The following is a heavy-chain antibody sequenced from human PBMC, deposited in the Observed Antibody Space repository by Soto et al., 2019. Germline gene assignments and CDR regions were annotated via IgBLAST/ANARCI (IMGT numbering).Heavy chain of an antibody. J-gene: IGHJ6*02. CDR3: ARDSMVRGFITSETYYYYYYGMDV. CDR1: GYTFTSYV. V-gene: IGHV1-18*01. D-gene: IGHD3-10*01. Sequence: QVQLVQSGAEVKKPGASVKVSCKASGYTFTSYVISSVRQAPGQGLEWMGWISAYNGNTNYAQKLQGRVTMTTDTSTSTAYMELRSLRSDDTAVYYCARDSMVRGFITSETYYYYYYGMDVWGQGTTVTVSS. CDR2: ISAYNGNT.